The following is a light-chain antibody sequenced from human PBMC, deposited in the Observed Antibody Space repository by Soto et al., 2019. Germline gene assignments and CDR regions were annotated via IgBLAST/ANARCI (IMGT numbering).Light chain of an antibody. Sequence: DIQMTQSPSFLSASVGDRVTITCRASQSIGKHLNWYQQKPGKAPKFLIYGASTLQSGVLSRFTGSGSGTDFTLTVNSLQAEDFAIDYCQQSYSSTTTFGQGTRLEIK. CDR3: QQSYSSTTT. V-gene: IGKV1-39*01. CDR2: GAS. J-gene: IGKJ5*01. CDR1: QSIGKH.